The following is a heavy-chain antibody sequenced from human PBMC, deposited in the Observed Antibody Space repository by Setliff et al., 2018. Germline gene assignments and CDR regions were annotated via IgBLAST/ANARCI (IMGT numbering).Heavy chain of an antibody. J-gene: IGHJ4*02. CDR1: DDSMNSGAYY. CDR2: IFSNDEK. Sequence: ETLSLTCIVSDDSMNSGAYYWSWIRQPPGKGLEWLAHIFSNDEKSYSTSLKSRLTISKDTSKSQVVLTMTNMDPVDTATYYCARAYYDSSGYYPLVYWGQGTLVTVSS. D-gene: IGHD3-22*01. CDR3: ARAYYDSSGYYPLVY. V-gene: IGHV2-26*01.